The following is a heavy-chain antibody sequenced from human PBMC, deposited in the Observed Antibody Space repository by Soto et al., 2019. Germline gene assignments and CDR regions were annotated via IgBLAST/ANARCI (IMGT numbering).Heavy chain of an antibody. CDR1: GDSVNNGGYY. V-gene: IGHV4-61*08. J-gene: IGHJ6*03. D-gene: IGHD4-4*01. Sequence: SETLSLTCTVSGDSVNNGGYYWSWLRQHPGKGLELIGHTYYTGSTNYNPPLKSRVTISVDTSKNQFSLKLSSVTAADTAVYYCARRVYSNYVSDYYMDVWGKGTTVTVS. CDR2: TYYTGST. CDR3: ARRVYSNYVSDYYMDV.